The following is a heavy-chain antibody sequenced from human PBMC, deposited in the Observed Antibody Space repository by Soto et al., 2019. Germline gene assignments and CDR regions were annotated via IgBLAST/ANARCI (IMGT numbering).Heavy chain of an antibody. J-gene: IGHJ4*02. CDR2: ISGSGDAT. Sequence: EVQLLESGGALVQPGGSLTLSCEYSGFTPRAFAMNWIRQAPGKGLEYVSGISGSGDATYYAGPVEGRFTLSRDNFRGTVYLQMNSLRADDTATYYCAKAHQDSGVLPAALDHWGRGTLVTVSS. CDR3: AKAHQDSGVLPAALDH. V-gene: IGHV3-23*01. CDR1: GFTPRAFA. D-gene: IGHD2-2*01.